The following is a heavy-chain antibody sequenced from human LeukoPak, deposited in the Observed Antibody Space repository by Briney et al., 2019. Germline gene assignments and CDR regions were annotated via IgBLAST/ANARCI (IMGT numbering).Heavy chain of an antibody. CDR1: GGSIGSGSYY. D-gene: IGHD3-9*01. J-gene: IGHJ6*03. CDR3: ARRHREDYDILTGYYKGAGYYYYMDV. CDR2: IYTSGST. Sequence: PSETLSLTCTVSGGSIGSGSYYWSWIRQPAGKGLEWIGRIYTSGSTNYNPSLKSRVTISVDTSKNQFSLKLSSVTAADTAVYYCARRHREDYDILTGYYKGAGYYYYMDVWGKGTTVTVSS. V-gene: IGHV4-61*02.